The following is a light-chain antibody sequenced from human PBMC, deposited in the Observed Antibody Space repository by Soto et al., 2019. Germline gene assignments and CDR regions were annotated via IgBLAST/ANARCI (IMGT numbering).Light chain of an antibody. CDR2: KAS. V-gene: IGKV1-5*03. Sequence: DIQMTQSPSTLSASVGDRVTITCRASQTISSWLAWYQQKPGKAPKLLIYKASSLESGVPSRFSGSRSGTEFTLTISSLQPDDFATYYCQQYNSYSSYTFGQGTKLEIK. J-gene: IGKJ2*01. CDR1: QTISSW. CDR3: QQYNSYSSYT.